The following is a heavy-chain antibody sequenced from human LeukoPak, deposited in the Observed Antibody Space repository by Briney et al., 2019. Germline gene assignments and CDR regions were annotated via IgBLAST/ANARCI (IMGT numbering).Heavy chain of an antibody. J-gene: IGHJ4*02. V-gene: IGHV4-59*08. CDR3: ARGNYLTYDF. Sequence: SETLSLTCTVAGGSIRNNYWSWIRQPPGKGLEWIGYVYHSGTTTYNPSLKSRVTISVDTSKNQFSLNLTSVTAADTAMYYCARGNYLTYDFWGQGTLVSVSS. CDR2: VYHSGTT. CDR1: GGSIRNNY. D-gene: IGHD1-7*01.